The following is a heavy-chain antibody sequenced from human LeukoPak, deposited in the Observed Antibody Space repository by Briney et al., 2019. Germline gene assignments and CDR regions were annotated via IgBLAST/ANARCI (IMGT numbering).Heavy chain of an antibody. CDR2: ITSSSDTI. J-gene: IGHJ4*02. CDR1: GFTFSSYT. D-gene: IGHD1-1*01. Sequence: GGSLRLSCAASGFTFSSYTMNWVRQAPGKGLECISYITSSSDTIYYADSVEGRFTTSRDNAKNSLYLQMNSLRAGDTAVYYCARVAKERVGGVYYFDYWGQGTLVTVSS. V-gene: IGHV3-48*01. CDR3: ARVAKERVGGVYYFDY.